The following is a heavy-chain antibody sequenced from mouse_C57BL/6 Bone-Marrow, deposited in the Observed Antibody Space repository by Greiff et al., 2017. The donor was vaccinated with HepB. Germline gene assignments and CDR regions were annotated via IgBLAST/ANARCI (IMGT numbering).Heavy chain of an antibody. D-gene: IGHD4-1*01. CDR1: GFTFSDYG. Sequence: EVKLMESGGGLVKPGGSLKLSCAASGFTFSDYGMHWVRQAPEKGLEWVAYISSGSSTIYYADTVKGRFTISRDNAKNTLFLQMTSLRSEDTAMYYCARPAGTCYFDYWGQGTTLTVSS. J-gene: IGHJ2*01. CDR2: ISSGSSTI. V-gene: IGHV5-17*01. CDR3: ARPAGTCYFDY.